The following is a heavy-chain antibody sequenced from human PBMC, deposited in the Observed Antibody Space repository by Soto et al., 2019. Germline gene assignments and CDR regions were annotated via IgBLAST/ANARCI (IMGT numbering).Heavy chain of an antibody. D-gene: IGHD2-2*01. J-gene: IGHJ4*02. CDR1: GYSFTSYW. CDR2: IYPGDSDT. Sequence: PGESLKISCKGSGYSFTSYWIGWVRQMPGKGPEWMGIIYPGDSDTRYSPSFQGQVTISADKSISTAYLQWSSLKASDTAMYYCARPQGHCSSTSCSFDYWGQGTLVTVSS. V-gene: IGHV5-51*01. CDR3: ARPQGHCSSTSCSFDY.